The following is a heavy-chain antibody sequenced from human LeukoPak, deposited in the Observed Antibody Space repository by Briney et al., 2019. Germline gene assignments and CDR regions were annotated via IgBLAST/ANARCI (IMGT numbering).Heavy chain of an antibody. CDR1: GYTFTSNY. CDR2: IYPRDGST. V-gene: IGHV1-46*01. CDR3: ARDQEGFDY. J-gene: IGHJ4*02. Sequence: GASVKVSCKASGYTFTSNYIHRVRQAPGQGLEWMGMIYPRDGSTSYAQKFQGRVTVTRDTSTSTVHMELSGLRSEDTAVYYCARDQEGFDYWDQGTLVTVSS.